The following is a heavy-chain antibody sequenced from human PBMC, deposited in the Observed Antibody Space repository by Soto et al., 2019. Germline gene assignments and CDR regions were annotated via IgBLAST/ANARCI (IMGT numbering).Heavy chain of an antibody. CDR3: ARGQDCSSTSCYEDGY. Sequence: ASVKVSCKVSGYTLTELSMHWVRQAPGKGLEWMGGFDPDYGETIYAQKFQGRVTITEDESTSTAYMELSSLRSEDTAVYYCARGQDCSSTSCYEDGYWGQGTLVTVSS. CDR2: FDPDYGET. J-gene: IGHJ4*02. V-gene: IGHV1-24*01. CDR1: GYTLTELS. D-gene: IGHD2-2*01.